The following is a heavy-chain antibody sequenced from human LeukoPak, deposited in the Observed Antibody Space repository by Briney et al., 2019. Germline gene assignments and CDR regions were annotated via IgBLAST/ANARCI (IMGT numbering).Heavy chain of an antibody. Sequence: GESLQISCKGSGYSFTNYWIGWVRQMPEKGLEWMGIIYPGDSDTRYSPSFQGQVTISVDKSINTAYLQWTSLKASDTAMYYCARQNGYIGITGTDFDYWGQGTLVTVSS. CDR2: IYPGDSDT. J-gene: IGHJ4*02. CDR1: GYSFTNYW. D-gene: IGHD1-20*01. V-gene: IGHV5-51*01. CDR3: ARQNGYIGITGTDFDY.